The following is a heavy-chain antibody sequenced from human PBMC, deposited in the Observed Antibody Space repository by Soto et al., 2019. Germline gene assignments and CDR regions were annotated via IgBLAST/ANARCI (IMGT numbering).Heavy chain of an antibody. CDR3: ARIQAVITPRGYYYYGMDV. D-gene: IGHD3-22*01. CDR1: GYSFTIYW. V-gene: IGHV5-51*01. CDR2: IYPGDSDT. J-gene: IGHJ6*02. Sequence: PGESLKISCKGSGYSFTIYWIGWVRQMPGKGLEWMGIIYPGDSDTRYSPSFQGQVTISADKSISTAYLQWSSLKASDTAVYYCARIQAVITPRGYYYYGMDVWGQGTTVTVSS.